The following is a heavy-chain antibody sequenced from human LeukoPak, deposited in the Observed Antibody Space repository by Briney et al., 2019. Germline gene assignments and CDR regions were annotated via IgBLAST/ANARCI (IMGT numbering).Heavy chain of an antibody. V-gene: IGHV1-2*02. Sequence: GASVNVSCKASGYTFTGYYMHWVRHAPGQGLEWMGWINPNSGGTNYTQKFQGRVTMTRDTSISTSYMELSRLRSDDTAVYCCARDLDIVVVPAAAGYWGQGTLVTVSS. CDR2: INPNSGGT. D-gene: IGHD2-2*01. CDR3: ARDLDIVVVPAAAGY. J-gene: IGHJ4*02. CDR1: GYTFTGYY.